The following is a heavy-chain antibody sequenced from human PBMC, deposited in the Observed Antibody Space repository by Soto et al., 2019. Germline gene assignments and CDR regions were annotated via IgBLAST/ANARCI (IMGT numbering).Heavy chain of an antibody. CDR1: GGSISSSNYY. D-gene: IGHD2-15*01. V-gene: IGHV4-39*01. CDR2: IYYSGST. J-gene: IGHJ5*02. Sequence: SETLSLTCAVSGGSISSSNYYWGWVRQPPGKGLEWIGNIYYSGSTYYNPSLKSRVTISVDTSKNQFSLKLNSLTAADTAVYYCARRQSSPGFDPWGQGTLVTVSS. CDR3: ARRQSSPGFDP.